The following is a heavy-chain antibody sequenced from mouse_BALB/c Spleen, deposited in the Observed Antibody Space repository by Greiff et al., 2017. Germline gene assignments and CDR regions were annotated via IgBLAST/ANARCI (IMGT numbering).Heavy chain of an antibody. CDR3: ARHGPLTGTDY. D-gene: IGHD4-1*01. CDR2: ISSGGGST. Sequence: EVQGVESGGGLVQPGGSRKLSCAASGFTFSSYDMSWVRQTPEKRLEWVAYISSGGGSTYYPDTVKGRFTISRDNAKNTLYLQMSSLKSEDTAMYYCARHGPLTGTDYWGQGTTLTVSS. V-gene: IGHV5-12-1*01. J-gene: IGHJ2*01. CDR1: GFTFSSYD.